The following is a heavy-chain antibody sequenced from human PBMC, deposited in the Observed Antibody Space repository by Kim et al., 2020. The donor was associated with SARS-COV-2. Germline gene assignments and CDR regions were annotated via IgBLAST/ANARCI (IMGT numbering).Heavy chain of an antibody. Sequence: GGSLRLSCAASGFTFSSYAMHWVRQAPGKGLEWVAVISYDGSNKYYADSVKGRFTISRDNSKNTLYLQMNSLRAEDTAVYYCARRSGEIEWKQLVRGWGLGETYGMGVWGRGTTVTVSS. CDR1: GFTFSSYA. J-gene: IGHJ6*02. CDR3: ARRSGEIEWKQLVRGWGLGETYGMGV. CDR2: ISYDGSNK. V-gene: IGHV3-30*04. D-gene: IGHD6-13*01.